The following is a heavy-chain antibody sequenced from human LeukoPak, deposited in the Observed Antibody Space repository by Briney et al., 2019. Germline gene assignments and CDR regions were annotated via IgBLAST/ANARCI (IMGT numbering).Heavy chain of an antibody. Sequence: PGRSLRLSCAASGFTFSSYAMHWVRQAPGKGLEWVAVISYDGSNKYYADSVKGRFTISRDNSKNTLYLQMNSLRAEDTAVYYCAKGPVAGAGTGYWGQGTLVAVSS. CDR2: ISYDGSNK. CDR3: AKGPVAGAGTGY. J-gene: IGHJ4*02. V-gene: IGHV3-30-3*01. D-gene: IGHD6-19*01. CDR1: GFTFSSYA.